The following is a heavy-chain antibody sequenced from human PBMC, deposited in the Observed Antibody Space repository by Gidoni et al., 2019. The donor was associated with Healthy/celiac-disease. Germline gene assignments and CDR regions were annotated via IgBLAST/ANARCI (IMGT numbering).Heavy chain of an antibody. J-gene: IGHJ3*02. CDR2: IIPIFGTA. V-gene: IGHV1-69*01. D-gene: IGHD2-21*01. CDR3: ASDRRDGGDPYAFDM. Sequence: VRQAPGQGLEWMGGIIPIFGTANYAQNFQGRVTITADESTSTANMEMRNLRSEDTAVYYCASDRRDGGDPYAFDMWGQGTMVTVSS.